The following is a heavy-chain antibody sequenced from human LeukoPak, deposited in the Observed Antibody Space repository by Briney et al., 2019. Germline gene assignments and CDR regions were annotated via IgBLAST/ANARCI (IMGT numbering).Heavy chain of an antibody. J-gene: IGHJ4*02. CDR2: LSGRGGGT. Sequence: GGSLRLSCAASGFSFGSYAMSWVRQAPGKGLEWVSALSGRGGGTYYADSVKGRFTISRDNSKNTLYLQMNSLRAEDTAVYYCAKDRGSGWPQFDYWGQGTLVTVSS. D-gene: IGHD6-19*01. CDR3: AKDRGSGWPQFDY. V-gene: IGHV3-23*01. CDR1: GFSFGSYA.